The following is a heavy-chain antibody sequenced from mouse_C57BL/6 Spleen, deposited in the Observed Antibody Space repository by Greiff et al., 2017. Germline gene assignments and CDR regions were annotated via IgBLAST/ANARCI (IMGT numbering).Heavy chain of an antibody. V-gene: IGHV5-17*01. CDR3: ARPGDYDVWYFDV. CDR1: GFTFSDYG. D-gene: IGHD2-4*01. J-gene: IGHJ1*03. Sequence: VQGVESGGGLVKPGGSLKLSCAASGFTFSDYGMHWVRQAPEKGLEWVAYISSGSSTIYYADTVKGRFTISRDNAKNTLFLHMTSLRSEDTAMYYCARPGDYDVWYFDVWGTGTTVTVSS. CDR2: ISSGSSTI.